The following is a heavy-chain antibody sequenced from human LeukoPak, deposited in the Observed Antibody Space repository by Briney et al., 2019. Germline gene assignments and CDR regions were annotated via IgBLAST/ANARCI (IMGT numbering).Heavy chain of an antibody. CDR3: ARLGSYGGNPFGY. D-gene: IGHD4-23*01. CDR1: GGTFSSYA. CDR2: IIPIFGTA. Sequence: GASVKVSCKASGGTFSSYAISWVRQAPGQGLEWMGGIIPIFGTANYAQKFQGRVTTTADESTSTAYMELSSLRSEDTAVYYCARLGSYGGNPFGYWGQGTLVTVSS. V-gene: IGHV1-69*13. J-gene: IGHJ4*02.